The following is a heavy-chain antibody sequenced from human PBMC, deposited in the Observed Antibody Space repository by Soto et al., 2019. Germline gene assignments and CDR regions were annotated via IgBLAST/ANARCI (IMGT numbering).Heavy chain of an antibody. Sequence: PWGSLRLSCAASGFTFISYAIIFFRQSPFKWLEWVSAISGSGGSTYYADSVKGRFTISRDNSKNTLYLQMNSLRAEDTAVYYCAKDGSAMIVVVITWYFDYWGQGTLVTVSS. V-gene: IGHV3-23*01. J-gene: IGHJ4*02. CDR1: GFTFISYA. CDR2: ISGSGGST. D-gene: IGHD3-22*01. CDR3: AKDGSAMIVVVITWYFDY.